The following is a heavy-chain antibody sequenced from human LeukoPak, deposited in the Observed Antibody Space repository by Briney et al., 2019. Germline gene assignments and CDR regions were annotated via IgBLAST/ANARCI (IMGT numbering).Heavy chain of an antibody. Sequence: HPGGSLRLSCAASGFTFSSYWMHWVRQASGKGLEWVGRIRSKGNSYATAYAASVKGRFIISRDDSKNTAYLQMNSLKTEDTAVYYCTRRSRMDYYDSSGYYYFDYWGQGTLVTVSS. CDR1: GFTFSSYW. CDR3: TRRSRMDYYDSSGYYYFDY. V-gene: IGHV3-73*01. J-gene: IGHJ4*02. D-gene: IGHD3-22*01. CDR2: IRSKGNSYAT.